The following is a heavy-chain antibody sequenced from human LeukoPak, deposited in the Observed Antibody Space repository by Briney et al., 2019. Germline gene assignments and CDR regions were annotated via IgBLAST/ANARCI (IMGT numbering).Heavy chain of an antibody. V-gene: IGHV3-7*01. CDR2: IKQDGAEN. D-gene: IGHD2/OR15-2a*01. CDR1: GFSFTASW. J-gene: IGHJ6*03. Sequence: PGRSLRLSCAASGFSFTASWTSWVRQAPGKGLEWVANIKQDGAENNHVDSVMGRFTIPRDNAKKSLYLQMNSLRAEDTAVYYCARVGGSTLALAPSPFPDYNYSSMDVWGKGTTVTVSS. CDR3: ARVGGSTLALAPSPFPDYNYSSMDV.